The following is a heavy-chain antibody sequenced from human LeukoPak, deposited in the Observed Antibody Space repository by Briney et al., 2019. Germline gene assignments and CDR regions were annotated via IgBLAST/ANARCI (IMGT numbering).Heavy chain of an antibody. V-gene: IGHV3-23*01. CDR3: AKMQGYFDY. J-gene: IGHJ4*02. Sequence: GGPLRLSCEASGLTFSSYGMSWVRQAPGKGLQWVSAITGDGTTTYYADSVKGRFTISRDNSKNMLYLQMSSLRAEDTAVYYCAKMQGYFDYWGQGTLVPVSS. CDR1: GLTFSSYG. CDR2: ITGDGTTT.